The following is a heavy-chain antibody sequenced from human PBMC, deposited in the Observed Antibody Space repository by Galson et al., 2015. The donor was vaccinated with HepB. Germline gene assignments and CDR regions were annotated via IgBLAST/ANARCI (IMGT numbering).Heavy chain of an antibody. D-gene: IGHD2-21*01. CDR2: IIPIFGTA. V-gene: IGHV1-69*06. CDR1: GGTFSSYA. CDR3: AREWGGADIVVSLGVFSATNAFDL. J-gene: IGHJ3*01. Sequence: SVKVSCKASGGTFSSYAISWVRQAPGQGLEWMGGIIPIFGTANYAQKFQGRVTITADKSTSTAYMELSSLRSEDTAVYYCAREWGGADIVVSLGVFSATNAFDLWGQGTMVTVSS.